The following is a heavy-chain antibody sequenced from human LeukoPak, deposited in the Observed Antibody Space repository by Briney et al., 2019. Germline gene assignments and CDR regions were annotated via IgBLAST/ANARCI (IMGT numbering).Heavy chain of an antibody. D-gene: IGHD1-26*01. CDR2: MNSDGTTS. J-gene: IGHJ4*02. V-gene: IGHV3-74*01. CDR3: ARAGYYRFDY. CDR1: GFTFSSSW. Sequence: PGGSLRLSCAASGFTFSSSWMHWVRQPPGQGLEWVSRMNSDGTTSNYADSVKGRFTISRDNAKNTLYLEMNSLGVEDTAVYYCARAGYYRFDYWGPGTLVTVSS.